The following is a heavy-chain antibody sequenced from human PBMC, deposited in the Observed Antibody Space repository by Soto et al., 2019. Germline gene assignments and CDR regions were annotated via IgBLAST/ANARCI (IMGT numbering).Heavy chain of an antibody. Sequence: GGSLRLSCSASGFTFSSYAMHWVRQAPGKGLEYVSAISSNGGSTYYADSVKGRFTISRDNSKNTLYLQMSSLRAEDTAVYYCVKDLRALLWFGELLDAFDIWGQGTMVTVSS. CDR1: GFTFSSYA. J-gene: IGHJ3*02. D-gene: IGHD3-10*01. CDR3: VKDLRALLWFGELLDAFDI. CDR2: ISSNGGST. V-gene: IGHV3-64D*06.